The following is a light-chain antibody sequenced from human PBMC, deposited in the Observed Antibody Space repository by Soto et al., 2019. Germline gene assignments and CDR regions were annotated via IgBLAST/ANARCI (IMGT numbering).Light chain of an antibody. CDR1: QSVSSY. Sequence: IDFTSSPSSVSFPAVDIATLSFRVSQSVSSYLAWYQQKPGQAPRLLIYDASNRATGIPARFSGSGSGTDFTLTISSLEPEDFAVYYCQQRSNWPTFGGGTKVDIK. J-gene: IGKJ4*01. CDR2: DAS. CDR3: QQRSNWPT. V-gene: IGKV3-11*01.